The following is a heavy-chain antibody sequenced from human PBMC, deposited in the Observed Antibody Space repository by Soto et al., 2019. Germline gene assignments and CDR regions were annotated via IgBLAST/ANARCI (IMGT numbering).Heavy chain of an antibody. J-gene: IGHJ4*02. Sequence: QVQLVQSGAEVKKPGASVKVSCKASGYTFTTYGISWVRQAPGQGLEWMGWISGHNGNTKYAQKLQGRVTMTTDTSTSTAYMERTSLRSDDTAVYYGARSEYQLLLNWGQGTLVTVSS. V-gene: IGHV1-18*01. D-gene: IGHD2-2*01. CDR2: ISGHNGNT. CDR1: GYTFTTYG. CDR3: ARSEYQLLLN.